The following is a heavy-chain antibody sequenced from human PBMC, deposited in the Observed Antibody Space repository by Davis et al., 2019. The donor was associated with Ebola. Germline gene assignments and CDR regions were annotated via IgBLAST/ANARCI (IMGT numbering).Heavy chain of an antibody. D-gene: IGHD3-10*01. J-gene: IGHJ5*02. CDR3: ARGLEVRGVIIENWFDP. V-gene: IGHV4-59*01. CDR2: IYYSGST. CDR1: GGSISSYY. Sequence: GSLRLSCIVSGGSISSYYWSWIRQPPGKGLEWIGYIYYSGSTNYNPSLKSRVTISVDTSKNQFSLKLSSVTAADTAVYYCARGLEVRGVIIENWFDPWGQGTLVTVSS.